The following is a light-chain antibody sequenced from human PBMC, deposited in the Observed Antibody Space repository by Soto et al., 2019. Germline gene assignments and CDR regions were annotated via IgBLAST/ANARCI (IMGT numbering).Light chain of an antibody. J-gene: IGKJ5*01. CDR2: WAS. CDR3: QQHYNTPIT. V-gene: IGKV4-1*01. Sequence: DIVMTQSPDSLAVSLGEGATINCKSSQSVLYSSNNKNYLAWYQQKPGQPPSLLIYWASTRESGVPDRFSGSGSGTDFTLTISSLQAEDVAVYYCQQHYNTPITFGQGTRLEIK. CDR1: QSVLYSSNNKNY.